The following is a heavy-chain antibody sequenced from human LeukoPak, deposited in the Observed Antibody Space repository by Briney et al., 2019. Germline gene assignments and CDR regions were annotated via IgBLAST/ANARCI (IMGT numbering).Heavy chain of an antibody. D-gene: IGHD3-10*01. Sequence: ASVKVSCKASGYTFTSYGISWVRQATGQGLEWMGWMNPNSGNTGYAQKFQGRVTMTRNTSISTAYMELSSLRSEDTAVYYCARVTRSKTYYYGSGSTGLDPWGQGTLVTVSS. J-gene: IGHJ5*02. CDR1: GYTFTSYG. V-gene: IGHV1-8*02. CDR2: MNPNSGNT. CDR3: ARVTRSKTYYYGSGSTGLDP.